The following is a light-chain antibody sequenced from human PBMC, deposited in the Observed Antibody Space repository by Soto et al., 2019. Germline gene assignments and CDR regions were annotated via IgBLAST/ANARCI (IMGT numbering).Light chain of an antibody. CDR1: QSVSSSY. Sequence: IVLTQSPSTLSLSPGERATLSCRASQSVSSSYLAWYQQKPGQAPRLLIYGASSRATGIPDRFSGSGSGTDFTLTISRLEPEDFAVYYCQQYGSSPRGTFGQGTKVDIK. V-gene: IGKV3-20*01. CDR2: GAS. J-gene: IGKJ1*01. CDR3: QQYGSSPRGT.